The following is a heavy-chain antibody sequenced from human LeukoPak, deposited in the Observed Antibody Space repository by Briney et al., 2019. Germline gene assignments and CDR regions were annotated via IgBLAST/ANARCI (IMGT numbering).Heavy chain of an antibody. Sequence: SETLSLTCAVSSYSISSDYYWGWIRQPPGKGLEWIGSIYHSGSTYYNPSLKSRVTISVDTSKNQFSLKLSSVTAADTAVYYCARLGPAAPYYYMDVWGKGTTVTVSS. V-gene: IGHV4-38-2*01. D-gene: IGHD6-13*01. CDR1: SYSISSDYY. CDR3: ARLGPAAPYYYMDV. J-gene: IGHJ6*03. CDR2: IYHSGST.